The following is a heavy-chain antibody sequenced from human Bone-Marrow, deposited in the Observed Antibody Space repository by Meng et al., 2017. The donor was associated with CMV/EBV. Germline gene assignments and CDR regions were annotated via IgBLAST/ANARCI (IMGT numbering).Heavy chain of an antibody. CDR3: ARGSGFRSGSYDGG. D-gene: IGHD1-26*01. J-gene: IGHJ4*02. V-gene: IGHV4-34*01. Sequence: SETLSLTCAVYGGSFSGYSWSWIRQPPGKGLEWIGEINHSGSTNYNPSLKSRVTISVDTSKNQFSLKLSSVTAADTAVYYCARGSGFRSGSYDGGWGQGTLVTVSS. CDR1: GGSFSGYS. CDR2: INHSGST.